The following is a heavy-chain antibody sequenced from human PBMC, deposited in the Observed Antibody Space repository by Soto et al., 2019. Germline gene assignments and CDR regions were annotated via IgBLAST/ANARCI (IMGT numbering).Heavy chain of an antibody. D-gene: IGHD3-3*01. CDR2: IVPMLGTT. CDR3: AGGFWGEHRLG. CDR1: GGNFNSYI. Sequence: QAQVVQSGAEMKKPGSSLTVSCKASGGNFNSYIITWVRQAPGQGLEWMGGIVPMLGTTDYAQKFRGRVTLTADGSTSPAHMELSRLPSEEPAVYYWAGGFWGEHRLGWGQGTLVTVSS. J-gene: IGHJ4*02. V-gene: IGHV1-69*12.